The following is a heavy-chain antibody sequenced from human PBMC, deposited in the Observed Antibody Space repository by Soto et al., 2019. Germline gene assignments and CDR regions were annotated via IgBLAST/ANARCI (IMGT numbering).Heavy chain of an antibody. Sequence: WETLSLTCTVSGGSISSYYWSWIRQPAGKGLEWIGRIYISGSTNYNPSLKSRVTLSVDTSKNQFSLKLSSVTAADTAVYYCARERRYLGWLLVFDCWGQGALVTVSS. CDR3: ARERRYLGWLLVFDC. V-gene: IGHV4-4*07. D-gene: IGHD3-9*01. CDR2: IYISGST. J-gene: IGHJ4*02. CDR1: GGSISSYY.